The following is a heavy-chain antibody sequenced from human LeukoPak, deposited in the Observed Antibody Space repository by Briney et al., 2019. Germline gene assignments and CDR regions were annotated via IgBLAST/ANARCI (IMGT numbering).Heavy chain of an antibody. CDR1: GFTVSSNY. Sequence: GGSLRLSCAASGFTVSSNYMRWVRQAPGKGLEWVSVIYSGGSTYYAVSVKGRFTISRDNSKNTLYLQMNSLRAEGTAVYYCAKGSISPYYDILTGYRNDAFDIWGQGTMVTVSS. CDR2: IYSGGST. V-gene: IGHV3-53*05. D-gene: IGHD3-9*01. CDR3: AKGSISPYYDILTGYRNDAFDI. J-gene: IGHJ3*02.